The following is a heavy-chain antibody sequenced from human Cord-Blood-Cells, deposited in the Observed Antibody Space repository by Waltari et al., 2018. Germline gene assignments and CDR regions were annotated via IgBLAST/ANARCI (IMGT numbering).Heavy chain of an antibody. CDR1: GDTFTRYS. CDR3: ARGGYYDSFFDY. D-gene: IGHD3-22*01. Sequence: QVQLVQSGAAVKKPGASVKVSCKASGDTFTRYSMHWVRQAPGQRLEWMGWINAGNGNTKYSQKFQGRVTITRDTSASTAYMELSSLRSEDTAVYYCARGGYYDSFFDYWGQGTLVTVSS. CDR2: INAGNGNT. V-gene: IGHV1-3*01. J-gene: IGHJ4*02.